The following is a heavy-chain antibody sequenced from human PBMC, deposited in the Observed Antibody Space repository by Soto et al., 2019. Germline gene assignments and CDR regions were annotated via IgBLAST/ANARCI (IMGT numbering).Heavy chain of an antibody. CDR1: GGSISRYY. J-gene: IGHJ4*02. V-gene: IGHV4-59*01. Sequence: PSETLSLTCTVSGGSISRYYCSWIRQPPGKGLEWIGYIYYSGSTNYNPSLKSRVTISVDTSKNQFSLKLSSVTAADTAVYYCARGRDYYGSGSYNDYWGQGTLVTVSS. CDR3: ARGRDYYGSGSYNDY. D-gene: IGHD3-10*01. CDR2: IYYSGST.